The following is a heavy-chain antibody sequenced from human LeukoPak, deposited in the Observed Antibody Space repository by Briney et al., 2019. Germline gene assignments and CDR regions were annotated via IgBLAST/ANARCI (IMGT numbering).Heavy chain of an antibody. V-gene: IGHV3-23*01. J-gene: IGHJ4*02. CDR3: AKDEYYDYVWGSYLQYYFDY. Sequence: GGSLRLSCAASGFTFSSYAMSWVRQAPGKGLEWVSAISGSGGSTNYADSVKGRFTISRDNSKNTLYLQMNSLRAEDTAVYYCAKDEYYDYVWGSYLQYYFDYWGQGTLVTVSS. D-gene: IGHD3-16*01. CDR2: ISGSGGST. CDR1: GFTFSSYA.